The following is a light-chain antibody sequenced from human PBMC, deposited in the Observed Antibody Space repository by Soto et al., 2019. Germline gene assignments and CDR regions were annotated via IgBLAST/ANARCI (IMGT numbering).Light chain of an antibody. J-gene: IGLJ2*01. Sequence: QPVLTQSPSASASLGASVKLTCTLSSGHSNYAIAWHQQQSEKGPRYLMKLNSDGSHSKGDGIPDRFSCSSSGAERYLTISSLQSEDEADCYCQTWGSGIVVFGGGTKLTVL. CDR2: LNSDGSH. CDR3: QTWGSGIVV. CDR1: SGHSNYA. V-gene: IGLV4-69*01.